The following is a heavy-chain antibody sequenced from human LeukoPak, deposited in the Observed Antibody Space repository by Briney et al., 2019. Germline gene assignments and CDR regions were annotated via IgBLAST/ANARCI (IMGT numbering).Heavy chain of an antibody. CDR1: RGTFSRHS. D-gene: IGHD3-10*02. CDR2: IIPSFDTT. J-gene: IGHJ6*04. CDR3: AELGISMIGGV. Sequence: SVKVSCKASRGTFSRHSFSWVRQARGHGLDWMGGIIPSFDTTHYAQKCQGRVTITADDFTSTVYMELSSLASEDTSVYYCAELGISMIGGVWGKGTTVTISS. V-gene: IGHV1-69*13.